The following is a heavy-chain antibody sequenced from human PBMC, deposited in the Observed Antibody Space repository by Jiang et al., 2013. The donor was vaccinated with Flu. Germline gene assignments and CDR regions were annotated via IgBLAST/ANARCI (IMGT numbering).Heavy chain of an antibody. J-gene: IGHJ5*02. Sequence: GSGLVKPSETLSLTCTVSGGSISSYYWSWIRQPPGKGLEWIGYIYYSGSTNYNPSLKSRVTISVDTSKNQFSLKLSSVTAADTAVYYCARDSSSWPNWFDPWGQGNPGHRLL. CDR3: ARDSSSWPNWFDP. CDR2: IYYSGST. CDR1: GGSISSYY. V-gene: IGHV4-59*01. D-gene: IGHD6-13*01.